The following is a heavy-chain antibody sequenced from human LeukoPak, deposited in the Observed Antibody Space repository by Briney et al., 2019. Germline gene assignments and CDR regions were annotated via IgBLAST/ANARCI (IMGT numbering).Heavy chain of an antibody. J-gene: IGHJ3*02. D-gene: IGHD3-16*02. CDR3: ARLSSFAFDI. CDR1: GFTFSSNA. V-gene: IGHV3-23*01. CDR2: VSGGGETT. Sequence: GGSLRLSCAATGFTFSSNAMSWVRQAPGKGLEWVSAVSGGGETTYYADSVKGRFTIFRDNSKNTLYLQMNSLRAEDTAVYYCARLSSFAFDIWGQGTMVTVSS.